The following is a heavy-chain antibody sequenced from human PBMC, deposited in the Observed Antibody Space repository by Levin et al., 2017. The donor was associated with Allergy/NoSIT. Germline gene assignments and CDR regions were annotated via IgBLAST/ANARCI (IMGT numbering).Heavy chain of an antibody. CDR3: ARDDSSTWYGGIDS. CDR2: INTGNGNT. CDR1: GYTFTSQG. Sequence: HGESLKISGKASGYTFTSQGMNGVHQTPGQRLEWMGWINTGNGNTQYSQKFQGRVTIGRDTFASTAYMELSYLTSEDTAVYYCARDDSSTWYGGIDSWGQGTLVTVSS. J-gene: IGHJ4*02. D-gene: IGHD6-13*01. V-gene: IGHV1-3*04.